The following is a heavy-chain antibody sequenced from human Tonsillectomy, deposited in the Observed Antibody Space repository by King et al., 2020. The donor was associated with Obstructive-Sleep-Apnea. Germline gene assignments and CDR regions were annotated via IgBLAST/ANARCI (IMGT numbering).Heavy chain of an antibody. CDR2: IKSKTDGGTT. CDR3: TTDRRYFDWLLPFDY. CDR1: GFTFSNAW. J-gene: IGHJ4*02. V-gene: IGHV3-15*01. Sequence: QLVQSGGGLVKPGGSLRLSCAASGFTFSNAWMSWVRQAPGKGLEWVGRIKSKTDGGTTDYAAPVTGRFTISRDDSKNTLYLQMNSLKTEDTAVYYCTTDRRYFDWLLPFDYWGQGTLVTVSS. D-gene: IGHD3-9*01.